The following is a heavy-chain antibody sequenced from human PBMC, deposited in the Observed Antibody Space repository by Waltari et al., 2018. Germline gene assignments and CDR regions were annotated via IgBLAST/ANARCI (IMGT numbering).Heavy chain of an antibody. CDR3: ARDYYDSSGYNDAFDI. D-gene: IGHD3-22*01. Sequence: QVQLVQSGAEVKKPGASVKVSCKASGYTVTGYYMHWVRQAPGQGFEWIGRSSPNSGGTNYAQEFQCRVTMTRETSISTAYMELSRLISDDTAVYYCARDYYDSSGYNDAFDIWGQGTMVTVSS. CDR1: GYTVTGYY. CDR2: SSPNSGGT. J-gene: IGHJ3*02. V-gene: IGHV1-2*02.